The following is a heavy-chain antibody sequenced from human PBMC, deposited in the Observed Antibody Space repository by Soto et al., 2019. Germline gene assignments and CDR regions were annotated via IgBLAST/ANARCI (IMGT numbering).Heavy chain of an antibody. CDR3: ARVPDY. V-gene: IGHV4-59*12. D-gene: IGHD2-2*01. CDR2: MYHSGST. Sequence: NPSETLSLTCTVSGGSISGYYWSWIRQPPGKGLEWIGYMYHSGSTYYNPSLKSRVTISIDRSKNQFSLKLSSVTAADTAVYYCARVPDYWGQGILVTVSS. J-gene: IGHJ4*02. CDR1: GGSISGYY.